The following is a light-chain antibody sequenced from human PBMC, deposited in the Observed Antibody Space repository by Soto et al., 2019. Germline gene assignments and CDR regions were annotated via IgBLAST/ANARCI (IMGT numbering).Light chain of an antibody. CDR1: QSVSSSY. J-gene: IGKJ2*01. CDR2: DAF. CDR3: QHYGSSLYT. V-gene: IGKV3-20*01. Sequence: EIVLTQSPGTLSLSPGERATLSCRASQSVSSSYLAWYQQKPGQAPRLLIYDAFNRATGIPDRFSGSGSGTDFTLTISRLEPEDLAVYYCQHYGSSLYTFGQGTKLE.